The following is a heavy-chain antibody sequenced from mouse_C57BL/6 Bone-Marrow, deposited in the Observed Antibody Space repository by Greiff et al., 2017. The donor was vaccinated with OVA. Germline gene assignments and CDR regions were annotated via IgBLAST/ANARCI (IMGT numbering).Heavy chain of an antibody. CDR1: GFTFNTYA. D-gene: IGHD1-1*01. CDR2: IRSKSSNYAT. Sequence: DAGGGLVQPKGSLKLSCAASGFTFNTYAMHWVRQAPGKGLEWVARIRSKSSNYATYYADSVKDRFTISRDDSQSMLYLQMNNLKTEDTAMYYCVRDSYYGSSYYAMDYWGQGTSVTVSS. V-gene: IGHV10-3*01. J-gene: IGHJ4*01. CDR3: VRDSYYGSSYYAMDY.